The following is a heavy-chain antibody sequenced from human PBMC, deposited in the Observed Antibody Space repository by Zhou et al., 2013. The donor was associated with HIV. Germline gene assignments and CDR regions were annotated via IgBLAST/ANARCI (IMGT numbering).Heavy chain of an antibody. J-gene: IGHJ4*02. CDR2: IIPIFGTA. CDR3: ARPNYYDSSGYQTAFGY. D-gene: IGHD3-22*01. V-gene: IGHV1-69*05. Sequence: QVQLVQSGAEVKKPGSSVKVSCKASGGTFSSYAISWVRQAPGQGLEWMGGIIPIFGTANYAQKFQGRVTITTDESTSTAYMELSSLRSEDTAVYYCARPNYYDSSGYQTAFGYWGQGTLVTVSS. CDR1: GGTFSSYA.